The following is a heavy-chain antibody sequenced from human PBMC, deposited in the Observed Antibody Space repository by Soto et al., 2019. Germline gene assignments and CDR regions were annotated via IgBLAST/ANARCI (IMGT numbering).Heavy chain of an antibody. CDR3: AKVLLVVCVTLEYYFDS. Sequence: QVHLVESGGGLVKPGGSLRLSCAVSGVSFSDTYMTWIRQVPGKGLEWISHISTTGSTTYYADSVKGRFIISRDNAKNSLSLQMNSLRAEDTAVYFCAKVLLVVCVTLEYYFDSWGQGTVVSVS. CDR1: GVSFSDTY. J-gene: IGHJ4*02. D-gene: IGHD2-8*02. V-gene: IGHV3-11*01. CDR2: ISTTGSTT.